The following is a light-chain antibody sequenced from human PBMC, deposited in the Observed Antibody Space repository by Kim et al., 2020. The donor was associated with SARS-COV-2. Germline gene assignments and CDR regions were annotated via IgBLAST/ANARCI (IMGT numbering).Light chain of an antibody. Sequence: DIQMTQSPSFVSASVGDRVTITCRASQGIDSRLAWYQQKPGSAPKLLIYYTSNLQSGVPSRFSGSGSGTDFTLTINSLQPADSATYYCQQATDFPWTVGQGTKVEIK. CDR2: YTS. V-gene: IGKV1-12*01. CDR1: QGIDSR. J-gene: IGKJ1*01. CDR3: QQATDFPWT.